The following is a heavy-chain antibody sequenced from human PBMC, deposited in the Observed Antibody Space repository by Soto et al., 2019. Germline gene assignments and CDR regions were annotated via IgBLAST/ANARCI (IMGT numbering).Heavy chain of an antibody. CDR2: INPKRGGT. CDR1: GYSFTDYH. Sequence: ASVKVSCKASGYSFTDYHIHWVRQAPGQGLEWLGRINPKRGGTSTAQRFQGWVTMTTDTSISTASMELTRLTSDDTAIYYCARGDSTDCSNGVCSFFYNHDMDVWGQGTTVTVSS. CDR3: ARGDSTDCSNGVCSFFYNHDMDV. D-gene: IGHD2-8*01. V-gene: IGHV1-2*04. J-gene: IGHJ6*02.